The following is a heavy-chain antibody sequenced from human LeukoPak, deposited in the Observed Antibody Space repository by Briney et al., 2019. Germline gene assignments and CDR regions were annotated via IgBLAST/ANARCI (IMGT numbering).Heavy chain of an antibody. CDR2: INWNGGST. CDR3: ARETTAVTSWYFDL. Sequence: GGSLRLSCAASGFTFDDYGMSWVRQAPGKGLEWVSGINWNGGSTGYADSVKGRFTISRDNAKNSLYLQMNSLRAEDTALYYCARETTAVTSWYFDLWGRGTLVTVSS. J-gene: IGHJ2*01. V-gene: IGHV3-20*04. D-gene: IGHD4-23*01. CDR1: GFTFDDYG.